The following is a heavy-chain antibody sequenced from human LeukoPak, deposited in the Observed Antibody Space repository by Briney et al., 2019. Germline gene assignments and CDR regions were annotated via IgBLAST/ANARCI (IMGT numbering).Heavy chain of an antibody. CDR1: GGSISSGDYY. D-gene: IGHD3-3*01. CDR3: ARAPPYYDFWSGYYKGYYFDY. Sequence: PSQTLSLTCTVSGGSISSGDYYWSWIRQSPGKGLEWIGYIYYSGSTYYNPSLKSRVTISVDTSKNQFSLKLSSVTAADTAVYYCARAPPYYDFWSGYYKGYYFDYWGQGTLVTVSS. V-gene: IGHV4-30-4*08. J-gene: IGHJ4*02. CDR2: IYYSGST.